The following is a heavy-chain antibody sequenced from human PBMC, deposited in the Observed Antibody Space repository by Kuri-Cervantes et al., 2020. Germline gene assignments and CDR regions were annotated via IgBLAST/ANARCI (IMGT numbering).Heavy chain of an antibody. Sequence: GESLKISCAASGFTVSSNYMSWVRQAPGKGLEWVSVIYSGGSTYYAHSVKGRFTISRDNSKNTLYLQMNSLRAEDTAVYYCARGGSKGFKGLDYWGQGTLVTVSS. CDR1: GFTVSSNY. CDR3: ARGGSKGFKGLDY. CDR2: IYSGGST. V-gene: IGHV3-66*01. J-gene: IGHJ4*02.